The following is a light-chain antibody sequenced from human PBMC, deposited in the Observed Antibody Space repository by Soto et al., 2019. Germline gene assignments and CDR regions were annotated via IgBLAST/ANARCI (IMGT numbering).Light chain of an antibody. V-gene: IGKV3-11*01. CDR2: DAS. Sequence: EIVLTQSPATLSMSPGERATLSCRASPSVSSYLAWYQQKPGQAPRLLIYDASNRATGIPARFSGSGSVTDFTLTISSLEPEEFEVDYCQQRSNWPPITCGQGTRLEIK. J-gene: IGKJ5*01. CDR3: QQRSNWPPIT. CDR1: PSVSSY.